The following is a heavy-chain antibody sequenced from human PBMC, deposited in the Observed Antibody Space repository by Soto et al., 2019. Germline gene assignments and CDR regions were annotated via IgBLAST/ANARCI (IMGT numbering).Heavy chain of an antibody. CDR3: AIWAPVLRFLEWLPPTGSYYGMDV. CDR2: ISGSGGST. D-gene: IGHD3-3*01. CDR1: GFTFSSYA. V-gene: IGHV3-23*01. Sequence: GGSLRLSCAASGFTFSSYAMSWVRQAPGKGLEWVSAISGSGGSTYYADSVKGRFTISRDNSKNTLYLQMNSLRAEDTAVYYCAIWAPVLRFLEWLPPTGSYYGMDVWRHGTTVTVP. J-gene: IGHJ6*02.